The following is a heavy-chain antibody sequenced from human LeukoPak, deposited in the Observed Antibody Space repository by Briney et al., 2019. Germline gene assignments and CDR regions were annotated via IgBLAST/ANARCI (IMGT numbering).Heavy chain of an antibody. V-gene: IGHV4-38-2*01. D-gene: IGHD1-26*01. J-gene: IGHJ4*02. CDR1: GSSISSGYY. CDR2: IYHGGTT. Sequence: SETLSLTCAVSGSSISSGYYWGWIRQPPGKGLEWIGSIYHGGTTYYNPSLKSRVTISVDTSKNQFSLKLSSVTAADTAVYYCARHLASSGSSAFDYWGQGTLVTVSS. CDR3: ARHLASSGSSAFDY.